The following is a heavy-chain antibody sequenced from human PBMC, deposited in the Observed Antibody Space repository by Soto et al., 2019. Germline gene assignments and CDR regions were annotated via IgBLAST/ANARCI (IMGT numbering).Heavy chain of an antibody. CDR2: IHYSGTT. Sequence: SETLSLTCTVYGGSFSSFYWSWIRQSPGKGLEWIGEIHYSGTTYYNPSLKSRVTVSVDTSKNQFSLKLSSVTAADTALYYCARHPSDFWFDSWGQGTLVTGSS. D-gene: IGHD2-21*02. J-gene: IGHJ5*01. V-gene: IGHV4-34*01. CDR3: ARHPSDFWFDS. CDR1: GGSFSSFY.